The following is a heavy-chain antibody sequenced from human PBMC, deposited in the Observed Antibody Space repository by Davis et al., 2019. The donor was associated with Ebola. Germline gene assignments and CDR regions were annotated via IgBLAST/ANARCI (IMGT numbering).Heavy chain of an antibody. J-gene: IGHJ6*03. CDR3: AIAETTIYMDV. D-gene: IGHD4-17*01. Sequence: PGGSLRLSCAASGFTFSDYYMSWIRQAPGKGLEWVSYISSSGSTIYYADSVKGRFTIPRDNSKNTLYLQMNSLRAEDTAVYYCAIAETTIYMDVWGKGTTVTVSS. CDR1: GFTFSDYY. V-gene: IGHV3-11*01. CDR2: ISSSGSTI.